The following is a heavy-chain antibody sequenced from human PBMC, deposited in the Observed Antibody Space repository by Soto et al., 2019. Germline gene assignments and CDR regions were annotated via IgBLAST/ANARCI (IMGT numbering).Heavy chain of an antibody. CDR3: ARGRGYPDSFDL. J-gene: IGHJ3*01. D-gene: IGHD3-10*01. V-gene: IGHV3-7*01. Sequence: GGSLRLSCAASGFTFSSYRMTWVRQAPGKGLEWVANIKQDGSEKYYVDSVEGRFTISRDNAKNSLYLQMDSLRAEDTAVYYCARGRGYPDSFDLWGQGTMVTVSS. CDR1: GFTFSSYR. CDR2: IKQDGSEK.